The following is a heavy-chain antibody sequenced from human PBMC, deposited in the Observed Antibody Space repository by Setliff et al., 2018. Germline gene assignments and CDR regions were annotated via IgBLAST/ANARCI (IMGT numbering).Heavy chain of an antibody. CDR1: GSAISSGHY. D-gene: IGHD3-16*01. J-gene: IGHJ3*01. CDR3: VRDAGDGCGVDAYAGGGFDF. CDR2: FRPSGKT. V-gene: IGHV4-38-2*02. Sequence: PSETLSLTCVVSGSAISSGHYWGWIRRPPGKGLEWIGSFRPSGKTYYNPSLNSRVTISVDTSKKQFSLKVTSVTAADTAVYYCVRDAGDGCGVDAYAGGGFDFWGQGTMVTVSS.